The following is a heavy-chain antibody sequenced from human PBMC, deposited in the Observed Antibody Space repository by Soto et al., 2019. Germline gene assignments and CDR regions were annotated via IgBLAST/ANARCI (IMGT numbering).Heavy chain of an antibody. D-gene: IGHD1-26*01. J-gene: IGHJ5*02. Sequence: QVQLVQSGAEVKKPGSSVKVSCKASGGTFSSYTISWVRQAPGQGLEWMGRIIPILGIANYAQKFQGRVTITADTSTSTAYMELSSLRSDDTAVYYCARSSGIVGASYWFDPWGQGTLVTVSS. CDR1: GGTFSSYT. CDR2: IIPILGIA. V-gene: IGHV1-69*02. CDR3: ARSSGIVGASYWFDP.